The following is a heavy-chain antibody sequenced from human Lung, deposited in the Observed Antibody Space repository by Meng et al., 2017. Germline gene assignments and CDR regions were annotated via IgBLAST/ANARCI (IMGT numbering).Heavy chain of an antibody. J-gene: IGHJ4*02. CDR3: ARGPTTMAHDFDY. Sequence: VPVQPGASVLLPASEVQAPSCVVAGTFFSDYYWCWIRHPAGKLLWWVGVINHCGTTNYKQYFESRVTISADTSQNKLYLKLSCVTAEDSAVYYCARGPTTMAHDFDYWGQGTLVTVSS. D-gene: IGHD4-11*01. V-gene: IGHV4-34*01. CDR2: INHCGTT. CDR1: GTFFSDYY.